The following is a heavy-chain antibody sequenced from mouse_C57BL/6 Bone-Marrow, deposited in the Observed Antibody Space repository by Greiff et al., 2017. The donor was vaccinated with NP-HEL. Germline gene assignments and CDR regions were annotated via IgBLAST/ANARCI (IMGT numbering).Heavy chain of an antibody. V-gene: IGHV5-6*03. D-gene: IGHD4-1*02. CDR3: ARQSLNWAWFAY. CDR2: ISSGGSYT. J-gene: IGHJ3*01. Sequence: EVKLVESGGGLVKPGGSLKLSCAASGFTFSSYGMSWVRQTPDKRLEWVATISSGGSYTYYPDSVKGRFTISRDNAKNTLYLQMSSLKSEDTAMYYCARQSLNWAWFAYWGQGTLVTVSA. CDR1: GFTFSSYG.